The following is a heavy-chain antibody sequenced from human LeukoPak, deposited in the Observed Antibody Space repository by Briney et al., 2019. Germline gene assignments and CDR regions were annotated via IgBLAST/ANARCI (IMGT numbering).Heavy chain of an antibody. Sequence: SQTFSLTCVISGDSFSSNSAAWNWLRQSPSRGLEWLGRKYYRSKWYNDYAVSVKSRIIIIPDTSKNQFSLQLNSVTPEDTAVYYCARMVDYYYYMDVWGKGTTVTVSS. CDR3: ARMVDYYYYMDV. D-gene: IGHD2-8*01. CDR2: KYYRSKWYN. V-gene: IGHV6-1*01. CDR1: GDSFSSNSAA. J-gene: IGHJ6*03.